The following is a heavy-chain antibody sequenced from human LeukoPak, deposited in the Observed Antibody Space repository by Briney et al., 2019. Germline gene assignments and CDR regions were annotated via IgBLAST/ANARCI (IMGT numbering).Heavy chain of an antibody. D-gene: IGHD6-13*01. CDR1: GFSFSSYW. V-gene: IGHV3-74*01. J-gene: IGHJ4*02. CDR2: INGDGSTT. CDR3: AKGGSSSPRSTFDY. Sequence: GGSLRLSCAASGFSFSSYWMHWVRQAPGKGLVWVSHINGDGSTTSYADSVKGRFTISRDNAKNTVYLQMNSLRAEDTAVYYCAKGGSSSPRSTFDYWGQGTLLTVSS.